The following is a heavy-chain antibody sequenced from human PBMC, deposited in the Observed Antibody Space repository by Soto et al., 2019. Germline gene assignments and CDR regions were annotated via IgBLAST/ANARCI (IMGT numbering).Heavy chain of an antibody. J-gene: IGHJ4*02. V-gene: IGHV4-30-4*01. Sequence: SETLSLTCTVSGVSISSGDYYWSWIRQPPGKGLEWIGYIYYSGSTYYNPSLKSRVTISVDTSKNQFSLKLSSVTAADTAVYYCARARYSYEIDYWGQGTLVTVSS. CDR2: IYYSGST. CDR1: GVSISSGDYY. CDR3: ARARYSYEIDY. D-gene: IGHD5-18*01.